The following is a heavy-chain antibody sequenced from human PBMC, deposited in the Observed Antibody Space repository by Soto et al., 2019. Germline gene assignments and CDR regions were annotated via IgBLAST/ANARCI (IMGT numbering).Heavy chain of an antibody. CDR3: ARDIAAAGI. D-gene: IGHD6-13*01. Sequence: PSETLSLTCTVSGGSISSYYWSWIRQPPGKGLEWIGYIYYSGSTDYNPSLKSRVTISVDTSKNQFSLKLSSVTAADTAVYYCARDIAAAGIWGQGTLVTVSS. CDR1: GGSISSYY. CDR2: IYYSGST. V-gene: IGHV4-59*01. J-gene: IGHJ4*02.